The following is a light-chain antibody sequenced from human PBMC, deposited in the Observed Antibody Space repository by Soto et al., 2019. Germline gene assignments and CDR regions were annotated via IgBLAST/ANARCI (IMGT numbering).Light chain of an antibody. J-gene: IGKJ4*01. Sequence: EIVLTQSPGTLYLSPGERDTLSCRASQSVGRNYLAWYQQKPGQAPRLLIYGASSRATGIPNTFSGSGSGTDFTLTISRLEPEDFAVYYCQQYATSPLTFGGGTKVEIK. CDR2: GAS. CDR1: QSVGRNY. V-gene: IGKV3-20*01. CDR3: QQYATSPLT.